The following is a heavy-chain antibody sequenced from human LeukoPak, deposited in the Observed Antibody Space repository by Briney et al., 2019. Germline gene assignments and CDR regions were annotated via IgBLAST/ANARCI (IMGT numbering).Heavy chain of an antibody. J-gene: IGHJ4*02. D-gene: IGHD2-2*01. CDR2: IGSSSTI. Sequence: PGGSLRLSCAASGFTFSIYSMNWVRQAPGKGLEWVSYIGSSSTIYYADSVKGRFTISRDNAKNSLFLQMNSLRDEDTAVYYCARRYCSTTTCPNFDYWGQGTLVTVSS. V-gene: IGHV3-48*02. CDR1: GFTFSIYS. CDR3: ARRYCSTTTCPNFDY.